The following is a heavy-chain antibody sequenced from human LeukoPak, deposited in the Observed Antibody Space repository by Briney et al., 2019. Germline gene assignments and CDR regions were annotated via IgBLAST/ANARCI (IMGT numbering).Heavy chain of an antibody. J-gene: IGHJ5*02. D-gene: IGHD5-18*01. V-gene: IGHV1-2*02. Sequence: ASVRVSCTASGYTFTGYYMHSVRQAPGQGLEGMGWINPNSGGTNDAQKFQGRVTMTRDKSISTAYMELSRLRSDDTAVYYCARDIVMVTYWFDPWGQGTLVTVSS. CDR2: INPNSGGT. CDR1: GYTFTGYY. CDR3: ARDIVMVTYWFDP.